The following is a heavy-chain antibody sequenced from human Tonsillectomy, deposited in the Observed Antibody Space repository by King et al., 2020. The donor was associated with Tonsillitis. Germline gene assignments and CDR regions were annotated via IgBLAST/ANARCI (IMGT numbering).Heavy chain of an antibody. V-gene: IGHV4-59*01. CDR3: ARGVTLFDY. Sequence: VQLQESGPGLVKPSETLSLTCTVSGGSISGYYWSWIRQPPGKGLEWIGYISYSGSTNYNPSLKSRVTISVDTSKNQFSLELSSVTAADSAVYYCARGVTLFDYWGQGTLGTVS. CDR1: GGSISGYY. D-gene: IGHD2-21*02. CDR2: ISYSGST. J-gene: IGHJ4*02.